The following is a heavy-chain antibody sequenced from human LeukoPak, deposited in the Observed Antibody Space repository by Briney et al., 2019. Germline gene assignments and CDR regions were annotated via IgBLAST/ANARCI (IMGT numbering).Heavy chain of an antibody. Sequence: ASVKVSCKASGYTFTGYYMHWVRQAPGQGLEWMGWINPNSGGTNYAQKFQGRVTMTRDTSISTAYMEPSRLRSDDTAVYYCARAPYYYASSGSTLGYWGQGTLVTVSS. J-gene: IGHJ4*02. D-gene: IGHD3-22*01. CDR1: GYTFTGYY. CDR3: ARAPYYYASSGSTLGY. CDR2: INPNSGGT. V-gene: IGHV1-2*02.